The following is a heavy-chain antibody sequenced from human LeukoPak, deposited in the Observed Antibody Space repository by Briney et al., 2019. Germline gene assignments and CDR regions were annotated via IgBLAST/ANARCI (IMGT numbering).Heavy chain of an antibody. Sequence: PSETLSLTCTVSGDSISNYYWSWIRQPPGKGLEWIGYIYYSGSTNYNPSLKSRVTISVDTSKNQFSLKLSSVTAADTAVYYCARGRVYGGNFDYWGQGTLVTVSS. V-gene: IGHV4-59*01. J-gene: IGHJ4*02. CDR2: IYYSGST. CDR1: GDSISNYY. CDR3: ARGRVYGGNFDY. D-gene: IGHD4-23*01.